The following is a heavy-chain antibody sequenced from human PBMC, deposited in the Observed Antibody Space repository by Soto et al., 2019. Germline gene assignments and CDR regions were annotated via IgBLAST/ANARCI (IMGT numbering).Heavy chain of an antibody. CDR1: GGSISVFY. J-gene: IGHJ4*02. D-gene: IGHD6-13*01. CDR3: ARALSSAAGLYFDY. V-gene: IGHV4-4*07. Sequence: ASETLSLTCTVSGGSISVFYWSWIRQPAGKAMEWVGRIHATEGTNYNPSLKSRVAMSIDTSNNQFSLKLGSLTAADTALYYCARALSSAAGLYFDYWGQGTLVTVSS. CDR2: IHATEGT.